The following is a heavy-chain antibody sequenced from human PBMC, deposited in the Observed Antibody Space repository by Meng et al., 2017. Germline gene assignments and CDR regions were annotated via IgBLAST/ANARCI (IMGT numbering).Heavy chain of an antibody. CDR3: ARENGADYYDSSGSPKHGMDV. D-gene: IGHD3-22*01. CDR1: GFTFSSYW. Sequence: GESLKISCAASGFTFSSYWMSWVRQAPGKGLEWVANIKQDGSEKYYVDSVKGRFTISRDNSKNTLYLQMNSLRAEDTAVYYCARENGADYYDSSGSPKHGMDVWGQGTTVTVSS. CDR2: IKQDGSEK. J-gene: IGHJ6*02. V-gene: IGHV3-7*01.